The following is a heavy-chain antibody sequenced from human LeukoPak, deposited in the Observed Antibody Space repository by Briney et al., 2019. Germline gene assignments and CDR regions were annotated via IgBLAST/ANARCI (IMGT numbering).Heavy chain of an antibody. CDR2: VYYSGST. J-gene: IGHJ3*02. Sequence: PSETMSLTCNVSGDSVNKFYWTWIRQTPGKGLEWIGYVYYSGSTNYNPSLKSRVTISIDTSRNQFSLNLRSVTAADTAVYYCVREKGHYGPGISYTTYAFDIWGPGKLGAVSS. V-gene: IGHV4-59*02. D-gene: IGHD3-10*01. CDR3: VREKGHYGPGISYTTYAFDI. CDR1: GDSVNKFY.